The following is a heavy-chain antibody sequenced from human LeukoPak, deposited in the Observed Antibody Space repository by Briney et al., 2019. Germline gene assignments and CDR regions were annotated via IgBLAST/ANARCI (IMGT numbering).Heavy chain of an antibody. CDR2: IYTSGST. CDR3: ATPPGTNLFGAFDI. Sequence: SETLSLTCTVSGGSISSYYWSWIRQPAGKGLEWIGRIYTSGSTNYNPSLKSRVTMSVDTSKNQFSLKLSSVTAADTAVYYCATPPGTNLFGAFDIWGQGTMVTVSS. CDR1: GGSISSYY. V-gene: IGHV4-4*07. J-gene: IGHJ3*02. D-gene: IGHD3-10*01.